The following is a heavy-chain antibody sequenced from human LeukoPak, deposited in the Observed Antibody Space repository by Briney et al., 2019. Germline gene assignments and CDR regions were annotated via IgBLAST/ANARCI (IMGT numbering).Heavy chain of an antibody. CDR2: FDPEDGET. Sequence: ASVKASCKVSGYTLTELSMHWVRQAPGKGLEWMGGFDPEDGETIYAQKFQGRVTMTEDTSTDTAYMELSSLRSEDTAVYYCATDSHSSANYYGSGSYSVWGQGTLVTVSS. J-gene: IGHJ4*02. CDR1: GYTLTELS. CDR3: ATDSHSSANYYGSGSYSV. V-gene: IGHV1-24*01. D-gene: IGHD3-10*01.